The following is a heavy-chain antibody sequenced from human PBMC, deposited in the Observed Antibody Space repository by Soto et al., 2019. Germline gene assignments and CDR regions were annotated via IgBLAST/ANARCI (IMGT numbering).Heavy chain of an antibody. V-gene: IGHV3-7*01. CDR2: IKQDGSEK. Sequence: EVQLVESGGGLVQPGGSLRLSCAASGFTFSSYWMSWVRQAPGKGLEWVANIKQDGSEKYYVDSVKGRFTISRDNAKNSLYLQMNSLRAEDTAVYYCARGNSYDYIWGSYRSDFDYWGQGTLVTVSS. CDR3: ARGNSYDYIWGSYRSDFDY. D-gene: IGHD3-16*02. CDR1: GFTFSSYW. J-gene: IGHJ4*02.